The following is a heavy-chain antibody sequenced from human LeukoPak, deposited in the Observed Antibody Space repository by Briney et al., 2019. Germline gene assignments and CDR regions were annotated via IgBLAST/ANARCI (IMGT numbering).Heavy chain of an antibody. CDR3: ARCTSTSCYNFDY. V-gene: IGHV4-59*08. D-gene: IGHD2-2*02. CDR1: GGSTSSYY. CDR2: IYYSGST. J-gene: IGHJ4*02. Sequence: SETLSLTCTVSGGSTSSYYWSWIRQPPGKGLEWIGYIYYSGSTNYNPSLKSRVTISVDTSKNQFSLELNSVTAADTAVYYCARCTSTSCYNFDYWGQGTLVTVSS.